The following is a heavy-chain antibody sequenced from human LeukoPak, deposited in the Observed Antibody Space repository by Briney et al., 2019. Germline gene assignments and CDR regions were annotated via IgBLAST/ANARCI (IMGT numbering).Heavy chain of an antibody. Sequence: ASVKVSCKISGYTFTGYYLHWVRQAPGQGLEWMGWINPNSGGTNYAQKFQGRVTMTRDTSITTTYMELSRLTSDDTAVYYCARHVGGYASGSYYNPHFDYWGQGTLVTVSS. CDR1: GYTFTGYY. CDR3: ARHVGGYASGSYYNPHFDY. D-gene: IGHD3-10*01. J-gene: IGHJ4*02. CDR2: INPNSGGT. V-gene: IGHV1-2*02.